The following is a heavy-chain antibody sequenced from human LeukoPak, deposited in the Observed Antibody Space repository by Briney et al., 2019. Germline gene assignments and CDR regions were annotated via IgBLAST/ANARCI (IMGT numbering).Heavy chain of an antibody. CDR3: AALRFLEWLPPFDY. V-gene: IGHV4-38-2*02. J-gene: IGHJ4*02. D-gene: IGHD3-3*01. CDR1: GYSISSGYY. Sequence: SETLSLTCTVSGYSISSGYYWGWIRQPPGKGLEWIGSIYHSGSTYYNPSLKSRVTISVDTSKNQFSLKLSSVTAADTAVYYCAALRFLEWLPPFDYWGQGTLVTVSS. CDR2: IYHSGST.